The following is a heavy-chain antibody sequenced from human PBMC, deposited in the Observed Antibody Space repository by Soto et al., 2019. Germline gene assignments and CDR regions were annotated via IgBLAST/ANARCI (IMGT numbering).Heavy chain of an antibody. D-gene: IGHD6-13*01. CDR3: ARENSDFDY. J-gene: IGHJ4*02. CDR2: ISAYNANA. V-gene: IGHV1-18*01. Sequence: QIQLLQSGAEVKKPGASVKVTCKASGYTFRNFGISWVRQAPGQGLEWMGWISAYNANANYAQKFQGRLTMTADTSTHTAYMELRSLRSDDTAVYYCARENSDFDYWGQGTLVTVSS. CDR1: GYTFRNFG.